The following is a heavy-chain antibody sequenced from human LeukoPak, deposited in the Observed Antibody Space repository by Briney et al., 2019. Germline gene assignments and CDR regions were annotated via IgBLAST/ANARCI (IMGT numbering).Heavy chain of an antibody. CDR2: IYYSGST. Sequence: SETLSLTCTVSGGSISSSSYYWGWIRQPPGKGLEWIGSIYYSGSTYYNPSLKSRDTISVDTSKNQFSLKLSSVTAADTAVYYCASYYDSSGYPHWYFDLWGRGTLVTVSS. V-gene: IGHV4-39*07. J-gene: IGHJ2*01. D-gene: IGHD3-22*01. CDR1: GGSISSSSYY. CDR3: ASYYDSSGYPHWYFDL.